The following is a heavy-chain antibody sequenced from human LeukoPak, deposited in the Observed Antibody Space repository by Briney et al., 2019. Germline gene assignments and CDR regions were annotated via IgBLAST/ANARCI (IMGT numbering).Heavy chain of an antibody. CDR3: ARSPHIWFAERGWFDP. CDR1: GGSISSGGYS. D-gene: IGHD3-10*01. Sequence: SQTLSPTCAVSGGSISSGGYSWSWIRQPPGKGLEWIGYIYYSGSTYYNPSLKSRVTMTVDTSKSQFSLKLSSVTAADTAVYFCARSPHIWFAERGWFDPWGQGTLVTVSS. CDR2: IYYSGST. V-gene: IGHV4-30-4*07. J-gene: IGHJ5*02.